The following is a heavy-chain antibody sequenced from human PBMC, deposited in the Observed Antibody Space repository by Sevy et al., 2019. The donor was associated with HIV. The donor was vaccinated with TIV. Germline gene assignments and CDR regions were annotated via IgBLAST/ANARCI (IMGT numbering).Heavy chain of an antibody. D-gene: IGHD3-22*01. CDR3: TTIDSYYDRSGQLYYFDY. Sequence: GGSLRLSCAASGVTFNSAWMSWVRQAPGNGLGWVGRFKTNTDGVTTDYAASVKGGFTITRDASKNTLYLQMNSLKAEDTAVYYCTTIDSYYDRSGQLYYFDYWGQGTLVTVSS. V-gene: IGHV3-15*01. CDR2: FKTNTDGVTT. CDR1: GVTFNSAW. J-gene: IGHJ4*02.